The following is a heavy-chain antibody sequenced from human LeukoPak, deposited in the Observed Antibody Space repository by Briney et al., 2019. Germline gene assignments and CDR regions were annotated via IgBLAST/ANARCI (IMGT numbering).Heavy chain of an antibody. D-gene: IGHD5-24*01. V-gene: IGHV3-30-3*01. CDR2: ISYDGSNK. J-gene: IGHJ4*02. CDR1: GFTFSHFW. Sequence: GGSLRLSCAASGFTFSHFWMSWVRQAPGKGLEWVAVISYDGSNKYYADSVKGRFTISRDNSKNTLYLQMNSLRAEDTAVYYCARELSGGYNSLDYWGQGTLVTVSS. CDR3: ARELSGGYNSLDY.